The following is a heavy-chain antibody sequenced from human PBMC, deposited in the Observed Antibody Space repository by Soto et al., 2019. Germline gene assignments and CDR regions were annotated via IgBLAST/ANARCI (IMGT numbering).Heavy chain of an antibody. V-gene: IGHV3-23*01. D-gene: IGHD2-21*01. Sequence: EVQLLESGGGLVQPGGSLRLSCEVSGFAFSDFGMSWVRQTPGKGLEWVSIISTSDDGTYYADSVEGRFTISRDNAKNTLYLQMSSLRVDDTAVYHCARGRGKSSTGWWWAPGQWGQGTLVTVSS. J-gene: IGHJ4*02. CDR1: GFAFSDFG. CDR3: ARGRGKSSTGWWWAPGQ. CDR2: ISTSDDGT.